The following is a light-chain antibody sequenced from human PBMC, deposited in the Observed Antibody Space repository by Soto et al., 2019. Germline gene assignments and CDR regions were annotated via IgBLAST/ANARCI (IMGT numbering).Light chain of an antibody. CDR1: QSVSSSY. V-gene: IGKV3-20*01. CDR3: QQYGSSPVT. Sequence: EIVLTQSPGTLSLSPGERATLSCRASQSVSSSYLAWYQKKPGQAPRLLNYAASSRATVIPDSFSGGGSGTDFTLTISRLEAEDFAVYYWQQYGSSPVTFGQGTKVEIK. CDR2: AAS. J-gene: IGKJ1*01.